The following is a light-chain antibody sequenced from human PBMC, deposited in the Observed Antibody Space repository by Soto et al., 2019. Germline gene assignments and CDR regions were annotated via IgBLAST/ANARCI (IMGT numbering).Light chain of an antibody. CDR3: QQRSNWPPRFT. CDR2: GAS. Sequence: EIVLTQSPGTLSLSPGEGATLSCRASQSVSSNHLAWYQQKPGQAPRLLIFGASSRASDIPDRFSGSGSGTDFTLTISRLEPEDFVVYYCQQRSNWPPRFTFGPGTKVDIK. CDR1: QSVSSNH. J-gene: IGKJ3*01. V-gene: IGKV3D-20*02.